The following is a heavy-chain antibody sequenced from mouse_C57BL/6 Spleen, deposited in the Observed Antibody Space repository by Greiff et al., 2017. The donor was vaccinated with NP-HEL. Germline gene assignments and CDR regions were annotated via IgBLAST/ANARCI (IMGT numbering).Heavy chain of an antibody. CDR2: FYPGSGSI. J-gene: IGHJ1*03. V-gene: IGHV1-62-2*01. CDR1: GYTFTEYT. Sequence: VQLQQSGAELVKPGASVKLSCKASGYTFTEYTIHWVKQRSGQGLEWIGWFYPGSGSIKYNEKFKDKATLTADKSSSTVYMELSRLTSEDSAVYFCARHERVAYYGSSWYFDVWGTGTTVTVSS. CDR3: ARHERVAYYGSSWYFDV. D-gene: IGHD1-1*01.